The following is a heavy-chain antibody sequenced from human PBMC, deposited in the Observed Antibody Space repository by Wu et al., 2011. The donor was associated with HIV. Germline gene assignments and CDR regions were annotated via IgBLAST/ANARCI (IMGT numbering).Heavy chain of an antibody. CDR3: GSGTIVYGGNPFGYMAV. D-gene: IGHD4/OR15-4a*01. CDR1: GGTFSNYA. Sequence: QVQLVQSGAEVKKPGSSVKVSCKASGGTFSNYATSWVRQAPGEGLECVGGIIPMFEVTNYAQKFRGRVTITADKSTNTVYMEMSNLRSDDTAVYYCGSGTIVYGGNPFGYMAVWGKGTTVIVAS. V-gene: IGHV1-69*14. J-gene: IGHJ6*03. CDR2: IIPMFEVT.